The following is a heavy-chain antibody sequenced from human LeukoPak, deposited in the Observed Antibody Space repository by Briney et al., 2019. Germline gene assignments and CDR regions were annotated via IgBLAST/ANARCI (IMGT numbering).Heavy chain of an antibody. CDR1: GFTFSNYD. D-gene: IGHD3-3*01. Sequence: GGSLRLSCGASGFTFSNYDVNWVRQAPGKGLEWVSYISSSGYTIYYADSVKGRFTISRDNARNSLFLQMNTLRAEDTAVYLCARDFDFWSGGGGLDFWGQGTTVIVSS. V-gene: IGHV3-48*03. J-gene: IGHJ6*02. CDR2: ISSSGYTI. CDR3: ARDFDFWSGGGGLDF.